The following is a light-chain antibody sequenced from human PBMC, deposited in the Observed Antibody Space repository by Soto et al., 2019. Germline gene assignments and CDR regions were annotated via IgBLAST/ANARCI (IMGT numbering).Light chain of an antibody. J-gene: IGKJ3*01. CDR2: AAS. Sequence: EIVLTQSPGTLSLSPGESATLSCRASQSVSSSYLVWYQMKPGQAPRLLIYAASSRATGIPDRFSGSGSGTDFTLNISRLEPEDFAVYYCQYVHSPGFTFGPGTKVDIK. V-gene: IGKV3-20*01. CDR3: QYVHSPGFT. CDR1: QSVSSSY.